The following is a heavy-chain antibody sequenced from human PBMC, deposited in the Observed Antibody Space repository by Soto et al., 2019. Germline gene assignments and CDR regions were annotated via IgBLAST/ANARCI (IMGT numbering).Heavy chain of an antibody. CDR2: IVVGSGNT. J-gene: IGHJ5*02. Sequence: QMQLVQSGPEVKKPGTSVKVSCKASGFTFTSSAMQWVRQARGQRLEWIGWIVVGSGNTNYAQKFQERVTITRDMSTSTSYMELSSLRSEDTAVYYCAADLYDYIWGSYEVGRFDPWGQGTLVTVSS. CDR1: GFTFTSSA. V-gene: IGHV1-58*02. CDR3: AADLYDYIWGSYEVGRFDP. D-gene: IGHD3-16*01.